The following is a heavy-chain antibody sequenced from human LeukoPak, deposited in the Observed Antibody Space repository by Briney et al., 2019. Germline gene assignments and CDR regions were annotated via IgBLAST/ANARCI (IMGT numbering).Heavy chain of an antibody. CDR1: GYTFTSYG. J-gene: IGHJ3*02. CDR3: ARDHRMVRGVPDAFDI. CDR2: ISAYNGNT. Sequence: GASVKVSCKASGYTFTSYGISWVRQAPGQGLEWMGWISAYNGNTNYAQKLQGRVTMTTDTSTSTAYMELRSLRSDDTAVYYCARDHRMVRGVPDAFDIWGQGTMVTVSS. V-gene: IGHV1-18*01. D-gene: IGHD3-10*01.